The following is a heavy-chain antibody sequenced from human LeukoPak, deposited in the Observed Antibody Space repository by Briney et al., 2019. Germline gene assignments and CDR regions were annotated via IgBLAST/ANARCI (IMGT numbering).Heavy chain of an antibody. CDR2: IYTSGST. J-gene: IGHJ4*02. Sequence: SETLSLTCTVSGGSITSYSWSWIRQPAGKGLERIGRIYTSGSTNYNPSLKSRVTMSVDTSKNQFSLKLSSVTAADTAVYYCAREGEWLAYFDYWGQGTLVTVSS. V-gene: IGHV4-4*07. D-gene: IGHD6-19*01. CDR3: AREGEWLAYFDY. CDR1: GGSITSYS.